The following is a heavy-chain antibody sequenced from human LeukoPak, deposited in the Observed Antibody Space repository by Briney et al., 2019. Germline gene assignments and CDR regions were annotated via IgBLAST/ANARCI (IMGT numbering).Heavy chain of an antibody. CDR3: ARDRRMIAGTTGGAFDI. D-gene: IGHD3-22*01. J-gene: IGHJ3*02. V-gene: IGHV4-34*01. Sequence: PSETLSLTCAVYGGSFSGYYWSWIRQPPGKGLEWIGEINHSGSTNYNPSLKSRVTISVDTSKNQFSLKLSSVTAADTAVYYCARDRRMIAGTTGGAFDIWGQGTMVTVSS. CDR1: GGSFSGYY. CDR2: INHSGST.